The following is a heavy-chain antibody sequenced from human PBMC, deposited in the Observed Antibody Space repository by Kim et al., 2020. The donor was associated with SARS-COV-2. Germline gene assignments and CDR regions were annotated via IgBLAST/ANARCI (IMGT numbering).Heavy chain of an antibody. Sequence: SETLSLTCTVSGGSISSSSYYWGWIRQPPGKGLEWIGSIYYSGSTYYNPSLKSRVTISVDTSKNQFSLKLSSVTAADTAVYYCARDPLSSLTPYGMDVWGQGTTVTVSS. J-gene: IGHJ6*02. CDR2: IYYSGST. CDR1: GGSISSSSYY. CDR3: ARDPLSSLTPYGMDV. V-gene: IGHV4-39*07.